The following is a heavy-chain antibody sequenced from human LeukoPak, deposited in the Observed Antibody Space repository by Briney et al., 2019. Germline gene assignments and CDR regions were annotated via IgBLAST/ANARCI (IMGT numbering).Heavy chain of an antibody. CDR1: GYTLTELS. Sequence: ASVKVSCKVSGYTLTELSMHWVRQAPGKGLEWMGGFDPEDGETIYAQKFQGRVTMTEDTSTDTAYMELSSLRSEDTAVYYCATFPGPGIAASYGMDVWGRGTTVTVSS. CDR2: FDPEDGET. CDR3: ATFPGPGIAASYGMDV. V-gene: IGHV1-24*01. J-gene: IGHJ6*02. D-gene: IGHD6-13*01.